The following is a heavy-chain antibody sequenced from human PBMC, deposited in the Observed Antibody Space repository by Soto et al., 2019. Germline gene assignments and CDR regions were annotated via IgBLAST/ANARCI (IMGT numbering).Heavy chain of an antibody. D-gene: IGHD4-17*01. J-gene: IGHJ3*02. V-gene: IGHV4-30-2*01. CDR2: IYHSGST. Sequence: SETLSLTCAVSGGSISSGGYSWSWIRQPPGKGLEWIGYIYHSGSTYYNPSLKSRVTISVDRSKNQFSLKLSSVTAADTAVYYCARSLTTVTTADAFDIWGQGPMVTVSS. CDR1: GGSISSGGYS. CDR3: ARSLTTVTTADAFDI.